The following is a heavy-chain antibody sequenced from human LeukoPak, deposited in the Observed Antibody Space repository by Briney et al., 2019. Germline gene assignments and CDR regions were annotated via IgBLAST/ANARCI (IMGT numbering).Heavy chain of an antibody. CDR3: AVRKGEAVAGTGINWFDP. CDR2: IIPISGIA. V-gene: IGHV1-69*04. Sequence: ASVKVSCKVSGGTFSSYAISWVRQAPGQGLEWMGRIIPISGIANYAQKFQGRVTITADKSTSTAYMELGSLRSEDTAVYYCAVRKGEAVAGTGINWFDPWGQGTLVTVSS. J-gene: IGHJ5*02. CDR1: GGTFSSYA. D-gene: IGHD6-19*01.